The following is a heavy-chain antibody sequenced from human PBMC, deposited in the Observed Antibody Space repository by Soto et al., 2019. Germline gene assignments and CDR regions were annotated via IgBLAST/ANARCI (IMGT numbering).Heavy chain of an antibody. V-gene: IGHV1-69*01. CDR1: GGTFSSYA. D-gene: IGHD3-22*01. Sequence: QVQLVQSGAEVKKPGSSVKVSCKASGGTFSSYAISWVRQAPGQGLEWMGGIIPIFGTANYAQKFQGRVTITADESTSTAYMVLRSLRSEDTAVYYCARSPPDYYDSSGYTYYFDCWGQRTLVNVSS. CDR3: ARSPPDYYDSSGYTYYFDC. J-gene: IGHJ4*02. CDR2: IIPIFGTA.